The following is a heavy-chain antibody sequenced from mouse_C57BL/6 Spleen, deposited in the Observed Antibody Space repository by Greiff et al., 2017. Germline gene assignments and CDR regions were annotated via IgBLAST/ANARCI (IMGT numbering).Heavy chain of an antibody. Sequence: ESGPGLVKPSQSLSLTCSVTGYSITSGYYWNWIRQFPGNKLEWMGYISYDGSNNYNPSLKNRISITRDTSKNQFFLKLNSVTTEDTATYYCARGEELAYFDVWGTGTTVTVSS. CDR2: ISYDGSN. CDR3: ARGEELAYFDV. J-gene: IGHJ1*03. V-gene: IGHV3-6*01. CDR1: GYSITSGYY.